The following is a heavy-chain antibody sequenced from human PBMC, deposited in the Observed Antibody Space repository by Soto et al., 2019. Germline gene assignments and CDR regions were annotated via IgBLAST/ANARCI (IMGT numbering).Heavy chain of an antibody. Sequence: QVQLVESGGGVVQPGRSLRLSCAASGFTFSSYGMHWVRQAPGKGLEWVAVIWYDGSNKYYADSVKGRFTISSDNSKHTLYLQRTRLRAEDTAVYYCAREGARSSKSPYFAYWGQGTLVTVSS. D-gene: IGHD3-16*02. CDR3: AREGARSSKSPYFAY. CDR2: IWYDGSNK. J-gene: IGHJ4*02. V-gene: IGHV3-33*01. CDR1: GFTFSSYG.